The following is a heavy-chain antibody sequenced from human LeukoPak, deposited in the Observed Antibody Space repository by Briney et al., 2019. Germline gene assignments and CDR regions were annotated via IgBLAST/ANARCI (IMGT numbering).Heavy chain of an antibody. V-gene: IGHV3-20*04. CDR1: GFTFDDYG. Sequence: GSLRLSCAASGFTFDDYGMSRVRQAPGKGLEWVSGINWNGGSTGYADSVKGRFTISRDNAKNSLYLQMNSLRAEDTALYYCARHPDYDSSGYSFDYWGQGTLVTVSS. CDR3: ARHPDYDSSGYSFDY. J-gene: IGHJ4*02. CDR2: INWNGGST. D-gene: IGHD3-22*01.